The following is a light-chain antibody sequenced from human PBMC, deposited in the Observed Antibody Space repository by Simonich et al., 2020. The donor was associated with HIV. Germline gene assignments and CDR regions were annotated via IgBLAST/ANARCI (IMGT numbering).Light chain of an antibody. J-gene: IGKJ4*01. CDR3: QQFYSAPLT. CDR2: WAS. CDR1: QSVLSSSNNKHF. Sequence: DIVMTQSPDSLAVSLGERATINCKSSQSVLSSSNNKHFVTWYQHKPGQPPKRLFYWASTRESGVPDRISGSGSGTDFTLTISSLQAEDVAVYYCQQFYSAPLTFGGGTKVEIK. V-gene: IGKV4-1*01.